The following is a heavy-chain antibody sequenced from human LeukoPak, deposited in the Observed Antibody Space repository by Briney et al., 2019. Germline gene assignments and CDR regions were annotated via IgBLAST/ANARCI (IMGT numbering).Heavy chain of an antibody. CDR2: INPSGGST. Sequence: ASVKVSCKASGYTFTGYYMHWVRQAPGQGLEWMGIINPSGGSTSYAQKFQGRVTMTRDTSTSTVYMELSSLRSEDTAVYYCAREGLLLWFGELLDYYYGMDVWGKGTTVTVSS. D-gene: IGHD3-10*01. J-gene: IGHJ6*04. V-gene: IGHV1-46*01. CDR3: AREGLLLWFGELLDYYYGMDV. CDR1: GYTFTGYY.